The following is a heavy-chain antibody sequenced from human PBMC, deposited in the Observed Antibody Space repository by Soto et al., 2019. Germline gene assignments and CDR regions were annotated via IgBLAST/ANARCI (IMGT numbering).Heavy chain of an antibody. CDR3: ARGSTDSISSSCYRAGRRNYYYYYGMDV. J-gene: IGHJ6*02. Sequence: SETLSLTCFVSGDSINNTYWWSWVRQAPEKGLEWIGEIYHTGGRSYMPSLRGRITLSVDTSKNQFSLKLSSVTAADTAVYYCARGSTDSISSSCYRAGRRNYYYYYGMDVWGQGTTVTVSS. CDR2: IYHTGGR. V-gene: IGHV4-4*02. D-gene: IGHD2-2*02. CDR1: GDSINNTYW.